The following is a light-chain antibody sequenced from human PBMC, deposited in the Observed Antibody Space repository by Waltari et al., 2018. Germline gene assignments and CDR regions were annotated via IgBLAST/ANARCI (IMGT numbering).Light chain of an antibody. Sequence: QSVLTQPPSASGTPGQRVTISCSGSSSNIGSNTVDWYQQHPGTAPKLRIYSNNQRPSGVPDRFSGSKSGTSASLAISGLQSEEEADYYCAAWDDSLNGLYVFGTGTKVTVL. CDR2: SNN. V-gene: IGLV1-44*01. CDR3: AAWDDSLNGLYV. J-gene: IGLJ1*01. CDR1: SSNIGSNT.